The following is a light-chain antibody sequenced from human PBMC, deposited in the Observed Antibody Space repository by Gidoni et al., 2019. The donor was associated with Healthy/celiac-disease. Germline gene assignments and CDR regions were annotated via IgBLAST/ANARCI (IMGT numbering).Light chain of an antibody. J-gene: IGKJ1*01. CDR3: RQGTHWPPALT. Sequence: DVVMTQSPLSLPVTLGQPASITCRSSQSLLYSDGNTYLNRFQQKPGQSPRSLLYKVSNRDSGVADRCSGGGSGTDFTLKISRVEADDVGVDYYRQGTHWPPALTFGPGTKVNIK. CDR2: KVS. V-gene: IGKV2-30*01. CDR1: QSLLYSDGNTY.